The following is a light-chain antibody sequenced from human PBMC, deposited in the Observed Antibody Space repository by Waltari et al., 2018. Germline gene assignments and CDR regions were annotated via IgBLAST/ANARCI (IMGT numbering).Light chain of an antibody. Sequence: SYVLTQPPSVSVAPGQTARIPCGGDNIESKSVHWYQQTPGQAPGLVIYRDSNRPAGIPERFSGSNSGNTATLTISRAQAGDEADYYCQVWDSSTWVFGGGTKLTVL. CDR3: QVWDSSTWV. V-gene: IGLV3-9*01. CDR1: NIESKS. CDR2: RDS. J-gene: IGLJ3*02.